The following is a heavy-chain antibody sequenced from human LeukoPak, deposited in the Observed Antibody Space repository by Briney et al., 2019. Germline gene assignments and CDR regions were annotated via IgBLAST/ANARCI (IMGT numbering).Heavy chain of an antibody. CDR3: ARLGSGSIIDY. CDR2: IYDRGST. D-gene: IGHD3-10*01. J-gene: IGHJ4*02. Sequence: SETLSLTCTVSGGSISSYYWSWIRQPPGKGLEWIGNIYDRGSTKYNPSLKSRVTISVDTSKNQFSLKLSSVTAADTAVYYCARLGSGSIIDYWGQGTLVTVSS. V-gene: IGHV4-59*08. CDR1: GGSISSYY.